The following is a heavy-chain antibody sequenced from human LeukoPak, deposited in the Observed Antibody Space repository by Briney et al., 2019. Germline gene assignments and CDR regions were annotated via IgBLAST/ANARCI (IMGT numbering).Heavy chain of an antibody. CDR1: GASVSNFY. D-gene: IGHD3-16*01. CDR2: VYISGNT. Sequence: SETLSLTCTVSGASVSNFYCSWIRQPAGKGLEWIGRVYISGNTIYNPSLKSRVTMSADASKNQFSLNLSSVTAADTAAYYCARDSFGSLTFGRFDPWAREPWSSSPQ. J-gene: IGHJ5*02. CDR3: ARDSFGSLTFGRFDP. V-gene: IGHV4-4*07.